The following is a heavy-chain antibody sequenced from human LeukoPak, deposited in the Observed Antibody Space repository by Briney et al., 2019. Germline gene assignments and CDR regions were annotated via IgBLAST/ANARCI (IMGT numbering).Heavy chain of an antibody. CDR2: ISASSSYT. D-gene: IGHD6-13*01. J-gene: IGHJ4*02. CDR1: GIPYSDYY. CDR3: AAGTAADY. V-gene: IGHV3-11*03. Sequence: GGSLRLSCVVSGIPYSDYYMNWIRKAPGKGLEWISYISASSSYTDYADSVKGRFTISRDNAQNALFLQMNSLRVEDTAVYYCAAGTAADYWGQGTLVTVSS.